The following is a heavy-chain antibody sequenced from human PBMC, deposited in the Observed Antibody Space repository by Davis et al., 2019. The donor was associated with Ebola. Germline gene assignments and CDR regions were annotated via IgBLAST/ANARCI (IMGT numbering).Heavy chain of an antibody. CDR2: ISSNSTNK. J-gene: IGHJ4*02. CDR3: AREAYYYDSTGYYYDIPDLFDY. CDR1: GFTFSDYY. Sequence: PGGSLRLSCAASGFTFSDYYMSWIRQAPGKGPEWISYISSNSTNKKYADSVKGRFTISRYDAKNSLYLQMNSLRAEDTAVYYCAREAYYYDSTGYYYDIPDLFDYWGQGTLVTVSS. D-gene: IGHD3-22*01. V-gene: IGHV3-11*06.